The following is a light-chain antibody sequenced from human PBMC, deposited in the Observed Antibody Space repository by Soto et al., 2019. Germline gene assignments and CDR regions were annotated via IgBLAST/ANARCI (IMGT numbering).Light chain of an antibody. CDR2: GNS. V-gene: IGLV1-40*01. CDR1: SSNIGAGYD. CDR3: QSHDSSLSGHYV. J-gene: IGLJ1*01. Sequence: QSVLTQPPSVSGAPGQRVTISCTGSSSNIGAGYDVHWYQQLPGTAPKLLIYGNSNRPSGVPDRFSGSKSGTSASLAITGIQAEDEADYYCQSHDSSLSGHYVFGTGTKLTVL.